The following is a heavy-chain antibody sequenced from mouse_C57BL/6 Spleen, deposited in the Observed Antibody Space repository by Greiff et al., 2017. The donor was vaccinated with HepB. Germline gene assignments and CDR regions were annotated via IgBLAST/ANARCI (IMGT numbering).Heavy chain of an antibody. V-gene: IGHV1-15*01. CDR2: IDPETGGT. J-gene: IGHJ3*01. CDR1: GYTFTDYE. Sequence: VQLQQSGAELVRPGASVTLSCKASGYTFTDYEMHWVKQTPVHGLEWIGAIDPETGGTAYNQKFKGKAILTADKSSSTAYMELRSLTSEDSAVYYCTKLGYGSSPWLAYWGQGTLVTVSA. CDR3: TKLGYGSSPWLAY. D-gene: IGHD1-1*01.